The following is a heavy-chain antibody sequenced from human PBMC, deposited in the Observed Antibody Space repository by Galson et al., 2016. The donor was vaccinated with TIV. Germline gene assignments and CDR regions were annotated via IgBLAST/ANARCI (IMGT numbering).Heavy chain of an antibody. J-gene: IGHJ4*02. Sequence: SLRLSCAASGFTVSSNYMSWVRQAPGKGLEWVSITYTDDTTYYAQSVKGRFTISRDTSKNMPYLQMNSLRAEDTAFYYCATSTRPNDLDYWGQGILVTVSS. D-gene: IGHD1-1*01. CDR2: TYTDDTT. V-gene: IGHV3-53*01. CDR3: ATSTRPNDLDY. CDR1: GFTVSSNY.